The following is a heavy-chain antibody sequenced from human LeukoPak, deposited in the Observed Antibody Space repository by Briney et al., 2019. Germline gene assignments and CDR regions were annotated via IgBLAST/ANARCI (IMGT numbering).Heavy chain of an antibody. Sequence: PSETLSLTCTVSGDSISSDDYYWSWIRQPAGKGLEWIGRIYTSGSTNYNPSLKSRVTISVDTSKNQFSLKLSSVTAADTAMYYCAREAYDVLTSDWFDPWGQGTLVTVSS. D-gene: IGHD3-9*01. CDR3: AREAYDVLTSDWFDP. CDR1: GDSISSDDYY. CDR2: IYTSGST. V-gene: IGHV4-61*02. J-gene: IGHJ5*02.